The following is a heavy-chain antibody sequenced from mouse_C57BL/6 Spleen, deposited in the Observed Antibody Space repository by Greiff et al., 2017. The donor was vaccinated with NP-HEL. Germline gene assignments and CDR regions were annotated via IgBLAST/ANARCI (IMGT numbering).Heavy chain of an antibody. J-gene: IGHJ4*01. CDR2: IYPRSGNT. V-gene: IGHV1-81*01. CDR3: ARSRGSNSPMDY. Sequence: VQRVESGAELARPGASVKLSCKASGYTFTSYGISWVKQRTGQGLEWIGEIYPRSGNTYYNEKFKGKATLTADKSSSTAYMELRSLTSEDSAVYFCARSRGSNSPMDYWGQGTSVTVSS. CDR1: GYTFTSYG. D-gene: IGHD2-5*01.